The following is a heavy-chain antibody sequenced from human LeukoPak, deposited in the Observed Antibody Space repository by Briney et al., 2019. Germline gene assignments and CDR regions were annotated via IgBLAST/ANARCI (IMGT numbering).Heavy chain of an antibody. Sequence: SETLSLTCSVSGGSISRHFWSWIRQPPGKGLEWIGTIYHSGSTYYNPSLESRVSLSVDTSKNQFSLMLTSVTAADTAVYYCARTRWDSGSYYYMDVWGKGTTVTVSS. CDR1: GGSISRHF. D-gene: IGHD4-23*01. V-gene: IGHV4-59*04. J-gene: IGHJ6*03. CDR3: ARTRWDSGSYYYMDV. CDR2: IYHSGST.